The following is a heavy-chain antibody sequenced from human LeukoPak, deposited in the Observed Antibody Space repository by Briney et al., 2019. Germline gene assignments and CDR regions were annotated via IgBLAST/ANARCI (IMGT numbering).Heavy chain of an antibody. D-gene: IGHD3-10*01. CDR2: IYYSGST. CDR3: ARVTRITILHAFDI. V-gene: IGHV4-59*01. J-gene: IGHJ3*02. Sequence: SETLSLTCTVSGGSISSYYWSWIRQPPGKGLEWIGYIYYSGSTNYNPSLKSRVTISVDTSKNQFSLKLSSVTAADTAVYYCARVTRITILHAFDIWGQRTMGTVSS. CDR1: GGSISSYY.